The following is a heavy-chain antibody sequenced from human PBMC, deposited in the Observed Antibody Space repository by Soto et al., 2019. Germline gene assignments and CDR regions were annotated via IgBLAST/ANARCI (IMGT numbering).Heavy chain of an antibody. CDR3: ARQGFGPLHGLVDV. V-gene: IGHV4-59*08. CDR2: LHHSWGS. D-gene: IGHD3-10*01. CDR1: GGSISSYS. Sequence: QVQLQDSGPGLVKPSETMSLSCTVPGGSISSYSWSWFRRSPGKRMQWMGNLHHSWGSSSHPTLPSRVAISLATSTSQFSLKVTSVTATDTAVYYCARQGFGPLHGLVDVWGQGTTVTVSS. J-gene: IGHJ6*02.